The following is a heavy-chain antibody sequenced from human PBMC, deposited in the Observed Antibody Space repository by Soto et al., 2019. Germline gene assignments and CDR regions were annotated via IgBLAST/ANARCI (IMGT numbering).Heavy chain of an antibody. D-gene: IGHD6-6*01. CDR3: ARERGYSSSSYYYYGMYV. CDR1: GGTFSSYA. V-gene: IGHV1-69*01. J-gene: IGHJ6*02. CDR2: IIPIFGTA. Sequence: QVQLVQSGAEVKKPGSSVKVSCKASGGTFSSYAISWVRQAPGQGLEWMGGIIPIFGTANYAQKFQGRVTISADESTSTAYMELSSLRSEDTAVYYCARERGYSSSSYYYYGMYVWGQGTTVTVSS.